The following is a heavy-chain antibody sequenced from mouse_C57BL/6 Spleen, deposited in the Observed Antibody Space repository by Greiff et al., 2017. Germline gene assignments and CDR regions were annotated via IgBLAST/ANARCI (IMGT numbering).Heavy chain of an antibody. V-gene: IGHV1-75*01. CDR2: IFPGSGST. Sequence: VQLQQSGPELVKPGASVKISCKASGYTFTDYYINWVKQRPGQGLEWIGWIFPGSGSTYYNEKFKGKATLTVDKSSSTAYMLLSSLTSEDSAVYFCARRAHHCGGYYFDYWGQGTTLTVSS. J-gene: IGHJ2*01. CDR1: GYTFTDYY. CDR3: ARRAHHCGGYYFDY. D-gene: IGHD3-1*01.